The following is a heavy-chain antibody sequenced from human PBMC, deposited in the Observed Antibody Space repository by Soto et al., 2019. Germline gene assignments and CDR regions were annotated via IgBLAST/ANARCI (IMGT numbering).Heavy chain of an antibody. D-gene: IGHD5-18*01. J-gene: IGHJ6*02. CDR2: ISGNSGSL. V-gene: IGHV3-9*01. Sequence: EVQLVESGGGLVQPGRSLRLSCAASGFIFDDYAMHWVRQAPGKGLEWVSVISGNSGSLGYADSVKGRFTISRDNDKNSLYLQMNSLSAEDTALYYCAKDRYSSSAYYYYGMDGWGQGTTVTVSS. CDR1: GFIFDDYA. CDR3: AKDRYSSSAYYYYGMDG.